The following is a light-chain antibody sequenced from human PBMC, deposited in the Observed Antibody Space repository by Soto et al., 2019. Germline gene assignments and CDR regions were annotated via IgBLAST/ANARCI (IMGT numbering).Light chain of an antibody. J-gene: IGKJ2*01. Sequence: IVLTQSPDTLSLSPGERATLSCRASQSTNNNYLAWYQQKPGQAPRLLIHGASSRATGIPDRFSGSGSGTDFTLTISRLEPEDFAVYYCQQYENSPRNTCGQGTNLEIK. V-gene: IGKV3-20*01. CDR1: QSTNNNY. CDR3: QQYENSPRNT. CDR2: GAS.